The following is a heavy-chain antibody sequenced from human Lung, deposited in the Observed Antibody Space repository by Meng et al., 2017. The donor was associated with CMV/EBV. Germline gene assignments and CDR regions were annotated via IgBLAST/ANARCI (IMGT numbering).Heavy chain of an antibody. J-gene: IGHJ6*02. CDR1: GGTFSSYA. V-gene: IGHV1-69*05. CDR3: ARDRASIAAPGDYYYGMDV. D-gene: IGHD6-6*01. Sequence: SXXVSXKASGGTFSSYAISWVRQAPGQGLEWMGGIIPIFGTANYAQKFQGRVTITTGESTSTAYMELSSLRSEDTAVYYCARDRASIAAPGDYYYGMDVWXQGTTVTVSS. CDR2: IIPIFGTA.